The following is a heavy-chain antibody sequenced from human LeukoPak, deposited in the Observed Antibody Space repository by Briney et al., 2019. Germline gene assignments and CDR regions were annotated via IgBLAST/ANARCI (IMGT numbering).Heavy chain of an antibody. CDR2: ISSRSSSI. J-gene: IGHJ4*02. CDR1: GFTFSSYS. CDR3: ARGDYGDRDLDY. D-gene: IGHD4-17*01. Sequence: SGGSLRLSCAASGFTFSSYSMNWVRQAPGKGLEWVSYISSRSSSIYYADSVKGRFTLSRDNAKNSLYLQMNSLRDEDPAVYYCARGDYGDRDLDYWGQGTLVTVSS. V-gene: IGHV3-48*02.